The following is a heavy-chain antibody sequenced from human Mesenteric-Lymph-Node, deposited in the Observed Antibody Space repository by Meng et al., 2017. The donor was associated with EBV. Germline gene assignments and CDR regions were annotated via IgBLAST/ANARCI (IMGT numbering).Heavy chain of an antibody. J-gene: IGHJ4*02. V-gene: IGHV1-69*01. D-gene: IGHD6-6*01. CDR2: IIPIFGTA. Sequence: QVQLVQSGAEVKKPGSSVKVCCKASGGNFNNFAINWVRQAPGQGLEWMGGIIPIFGTAKYAQQFQGRVTITADESTSTVYMELKSLRSDDTAVYYCARTYSSTSHFDYWGQGSLVTVSS. CDR3: ARTYSSTSHFDY. CDR1: GGNFNNFA.